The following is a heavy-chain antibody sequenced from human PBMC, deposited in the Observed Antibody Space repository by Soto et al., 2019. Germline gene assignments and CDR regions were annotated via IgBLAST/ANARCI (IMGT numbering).Heavy chain of an antibody. Sequence: ASVKVSCKASGYTFTSYDINWVRQATGQGLEWMGWMNPNSGNTGYAQKFQGRVTMTRNTSISTAYMELSSLRSEDTAVYYCAMFKSTYYYDSSGYRSWSYYGMDVWGQGTTVTVSS. V-gene: IGHV1-8*01. J-gene: IGHJ6*02. CDR2: MNPNSGNT. CDR3: AMFKSTYYYDSSGYRSWSYYGMDV. D-gene: IGHD3-22*01. CDR1: GYTFTSYD.